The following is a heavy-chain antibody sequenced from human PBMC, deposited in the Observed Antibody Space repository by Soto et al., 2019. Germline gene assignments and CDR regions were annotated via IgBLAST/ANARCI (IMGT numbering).Heavy chain of an antibody. D-gene: IGHD4-17*01. CDR1: GYTFTGYY. CDR2: INPNSGGT. Sequence: QVQLVQSGAEVKKPGASVKVSCKASGYTFTGYYMHWVRQAPGQGLEWMGWINPNSGGTNYAQKFQGWVTMTRDTSISTAYMELSRLRSEDTAVYYCARDGGRHDYGDYDYYYYMDVWGKGTTVTVSS. J-gene: IGHJ6*03. CDR3: ARDGGRHDYGDYDYYYYMDV. V-gene: IGHV1-2*04.